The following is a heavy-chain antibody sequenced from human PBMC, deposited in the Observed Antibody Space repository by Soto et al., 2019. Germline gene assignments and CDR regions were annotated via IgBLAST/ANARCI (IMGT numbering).Heavy chain of an antibody. Sequence: ASVKVSCRASGYTFTGSNLHWVRQAPGQGLEWMGWINPKSGGTKYAQKFQGWVTLTRDTSISTAYLELTRLRSDDTAIYYCARDSGAYYMDVWGKGTTVTVSS. V-gene: IGHV1-2*04. CDR2: INPKSGGT. CDR1: GYTFTGSN. D-gene: IGHD1-26*01. CDR3: ARDSGAYYMDV. J-gene: IGHJ6*03.